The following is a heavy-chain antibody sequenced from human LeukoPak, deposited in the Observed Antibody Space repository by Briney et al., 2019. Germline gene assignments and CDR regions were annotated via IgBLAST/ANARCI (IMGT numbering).Heavy chain of an antibody. V-gene: IGHV3-7*01. CDR1: GFTFSSYW. CDR3: ARVGYSRSWHSGSAFDI. Sequence: PGGSLRLSCAASGFTFSSYWMSWVRQAPGKGLEWVANIKQDGSEKYYVDSVKGRFTISRDNAKNSLYLQMNSLRVEDTAVYYCARVGYSRSWHSGSAFDIWGQGTMVTVSS. J-gene: IGHJ3*02. D-gene: IGHD6-13*01. CDR2: IKQDGSEK.